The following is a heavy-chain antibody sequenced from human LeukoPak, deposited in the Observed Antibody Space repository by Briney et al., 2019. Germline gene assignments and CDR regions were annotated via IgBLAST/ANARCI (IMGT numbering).Heavy chain of an antibody. CDR3: ASTVTTHLVY. CDR2: IIPILGIA. J-gene: IGHJ4*02. CDR1: GGTFSSYA. D-gene: IGHD4-17*01. Sequence: SVKVSCKASGGTFSSYAISWVRQALGQGLEWMGRIIPILGIANYAQKFQGRVTITADKSTSTAYMELSSLRSEDTAVYYCASTVTTHLVYWGQGTLVTVSS. V-gene: IGHV1-69*04.